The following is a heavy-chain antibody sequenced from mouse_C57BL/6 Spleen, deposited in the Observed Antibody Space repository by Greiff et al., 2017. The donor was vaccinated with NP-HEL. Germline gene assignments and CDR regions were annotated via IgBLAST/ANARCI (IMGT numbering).Heavy chain of an antibody. CDR1: GYTFTSYT. V-gene: IGHV1-4*01. J-gene: IGHJ4*01. CDR2: INPSSGYT. Sequence: VQLQQSGAELARPGASVKMSCKASGYTFTSYTMHWVKQRPGQGLEWIGYINPSSGYTKYNQKFKDKATLTADKSYSTAYMQLSSLTSEDSAVYYCARNRNYAMDYWGQGTSVTVSS. D-gene: IGHD2-14*01. CDR3: ARNRNYAMDY.